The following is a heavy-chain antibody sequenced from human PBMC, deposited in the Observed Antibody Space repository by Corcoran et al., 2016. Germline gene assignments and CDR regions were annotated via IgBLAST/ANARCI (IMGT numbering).Heavy chain of an antibody. D-gene: IGHD6-6*01. CDR1: GFTFSKAW. CDR3: TTQQLVPSVDY. J-gene: IGHJ4*01. Sequence: VQLVESGGGLVKPGGSIRLYCAASGFTFSKAWISWVRQAPGKGLEWVGRIKSKTDGGTTDYAAPVKGRFTISRDDSKNTLYLQMNSLKTEDTAVYYCTTQQLVPSVDYWGQGTLVTVSS. CDR2: IKSKTDGGTT. V-gene: IGHV3-15*01.